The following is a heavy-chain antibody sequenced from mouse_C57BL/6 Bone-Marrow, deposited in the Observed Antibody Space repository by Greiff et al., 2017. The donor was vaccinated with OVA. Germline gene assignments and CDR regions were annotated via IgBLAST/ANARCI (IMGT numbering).Heavy chain of an antibody. CDR3: SRYYYGSGYYSFAY. D-gene: IGHD1-1*01. V-gene: IGHV3-6*01. CDR2: ISYDGSN. Sequence: DVQLPESGPGLVKPSQSLSLTCSVTGYSIPSGYYWNWIRQFPGNKLEWMGYISYDGSNNYQPYLQNRITITSAKTNNTFYLKLISDTTYDTSTYYCSRYYYGSGYYSFAYWGQGATLSFSS. CDR1: GYSIPSGYY. J-gene: IGHJ2*01.